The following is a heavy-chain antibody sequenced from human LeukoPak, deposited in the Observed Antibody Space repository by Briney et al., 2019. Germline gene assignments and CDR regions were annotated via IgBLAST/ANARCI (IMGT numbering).Heavy chain of an antibody. CDR1: GFTFSRDN. CDR2: MPYDGGNK. CDR3: VKDQGRGTYSFDY. J-gene: IGHJ4*02. D-gene: IGHD1-26*01. Sequence: GGSLRLSCAASGFTFSRDNLHWVRQAPGKGLEWVAFMPYDGGNKYYADSVKGRFTISRDNSKNTLYLEINSLTAEDTAVYYCVKDQGRGTYSFDYWGQGTLVTVSS. V-gene: IGHV3-30*02.